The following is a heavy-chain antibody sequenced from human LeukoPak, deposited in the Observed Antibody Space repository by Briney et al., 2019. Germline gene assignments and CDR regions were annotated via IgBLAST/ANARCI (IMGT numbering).Heavy chain of an antibody. CDR2: IRYDGSNN. CDR1: GFTFSTYG. Sequence: GGSLRLSCAASGFTFSTYGMHWVRQAPGKGLEWVAFIRYDGSNNYHADSVKGRFTVSRDNSKNTLYLQMNILRADDTAVYYCAKVQIPGITAAGSDYWGQGILVTVSS. CDR3: AKVQIPGITAAGSDY. D-gene: IGHD6-13*01. V-gene: IGHV3-30*02. J-gene: IGHJ4*02.